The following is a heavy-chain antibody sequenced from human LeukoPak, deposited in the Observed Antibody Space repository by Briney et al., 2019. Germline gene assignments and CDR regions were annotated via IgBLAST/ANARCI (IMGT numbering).Heavy chain of an antibody. CDR3: ARGLYCGGDCYTIFDY. CDR2: IIPIFGTA. Sequence: SVKVSCKASGGTFSSYAISWVRQAPGQGLEWTGGIIPIFGTANYAQKFQGRVTITADESTSTAYMELSSLRSEDTAVYYCARGLYCGGDCYTIFDYWGQGTLVTVSS. D-gene: IGHD2-21*02. CDR1: GGTFSSYA. J-gene: IGHJ4*02. V-gene: IGHV1-69*13.